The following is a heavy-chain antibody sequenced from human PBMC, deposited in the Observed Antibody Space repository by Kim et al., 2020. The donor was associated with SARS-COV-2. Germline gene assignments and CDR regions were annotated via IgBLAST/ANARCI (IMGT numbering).Heavy chain of an antibody. D-gene: IGHD3-16*01. CDR2: ISYDGSDK. V-gene: IGHV3-33*06. CDR3: AKEGDPGGHY. Sequence: GGSLRLSCAASGFTFSNFGMHWVRQAPGKGLEWVAIISYDGSDKYYADSVKGRFTISRDNSKNTLYLQMNSLRVDDTAVYYCAKEGDPGGHYWGQGTLV. CDR1: GFTFSNFG. J-gene: IGHJ4*02.